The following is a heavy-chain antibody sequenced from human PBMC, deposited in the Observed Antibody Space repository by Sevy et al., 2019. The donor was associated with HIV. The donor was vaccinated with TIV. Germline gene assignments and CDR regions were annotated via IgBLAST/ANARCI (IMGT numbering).Heavy chain of an antibody. V-gene: IGHV3-30*02. Sequence: GGSLRLSCAASGFTFSNYGMHWVRQVPGKGLEWVTFIRYDGSDKYYAASVKVRFTISRYDSKNTLYLQMDSLRAEDTAIYYCAKDLAGPGRRYFDYWGQGTLVTVSS. J-gene: IGHJ4*02. CDR2: IRYDGSDK. D-gene: IGHD6-13*01. CDR1: GFTFSNYG. CDR3: AKDLAGPGRRYFDY.